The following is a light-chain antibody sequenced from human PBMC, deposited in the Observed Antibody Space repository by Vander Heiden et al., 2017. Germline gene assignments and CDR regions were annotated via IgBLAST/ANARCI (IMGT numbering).Light chain of an antibody. Sequence: QSVLTQPPSASGTPGQRVTISCSGSDSNIGSNPINWYQQLPGAAPKLLIYSDNQRPSGVPDRFSGSKSGTSASLAISGLQSEDEADFYCAAWDDSLNSVVFGGGTQLTVL. CDR1: DSNIGSNP. CDR3: AAWDDSLNSVV. CDR2: SDN. J-gene: IGLJ7*01. V-gene: IGLV1-44*01.